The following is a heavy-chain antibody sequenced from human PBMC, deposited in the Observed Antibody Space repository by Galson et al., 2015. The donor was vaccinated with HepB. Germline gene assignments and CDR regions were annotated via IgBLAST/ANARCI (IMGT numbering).Heavy chain of an antibody. CDR2: ISWNSGSI. Sequence: SLRLSCAASGFTFDDYAMHWVRQAPGKGLEWVSGISWNSGSIGYADSVKGRFTISRDNAKNSLYLQMNSLRAEDTALYYCAKDIGIAVAGLFDYWGQGTLVTVSS. V-gene: IGHV3-9*01. J-gene: IGHJ4*02. D-gene: IGHD6-19*01. CDR3: AKDIGIAVAGLFDY. CDR1: GFTFDDYA.